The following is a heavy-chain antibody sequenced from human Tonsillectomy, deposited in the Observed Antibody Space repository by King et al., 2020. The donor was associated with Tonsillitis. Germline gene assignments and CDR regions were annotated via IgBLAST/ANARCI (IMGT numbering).Heavy chain of an antibody. CDR1: GGSISSYY. CDR2: LYYSGST. V-gene: IGHV4-59*01. D-gene: IGHD6-19*01. Sequence: QVQLQESGPGLVKPSETLSLTCTVSGGSISSYYWSWIRQPPGRGLEWIGDLYYSGSTNYNPSLKSRVTISVDTSKHQLSLKRSSVNAADTAVYYCARDPAVADTWGWFDSWGQGTLVTVSS. CDR3: ARDPAVADTWGWFDS. J-gene: IGHJ5*01.